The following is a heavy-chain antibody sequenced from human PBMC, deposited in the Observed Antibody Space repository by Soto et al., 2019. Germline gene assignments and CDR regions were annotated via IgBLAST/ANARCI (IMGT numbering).Heavy chain of an antibody. CDR1: GYTFTSYY. Sequence: GASVKVSCKASGYTFTSYYMHWVRQAPGQGLEWMGIINPSGGSTSYAQKFQGRVTMTRDTSTSTVYMELSSLRSEDTAVYYCARSAVVPAAITWWFDPWGQGTLVTVSS. V-gene: IGHV1-46*01. D-gene: IGHD2-2*01. CDR2: INPSGGST. J-gene: IGHJ5*02. CDR3: ARSAVVPAAITWWFDP.